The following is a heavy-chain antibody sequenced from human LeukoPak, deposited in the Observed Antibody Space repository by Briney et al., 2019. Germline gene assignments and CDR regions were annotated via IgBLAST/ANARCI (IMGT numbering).Heavy chain of an antibody. CDR3: ASNTGTAFDY. CDR2: VYYSGST. Sequence: SETLSLTCTVSGDFITAYYWSWIRQPPGKGLEWIGYVYYSGSTEYNPSLRSRVTISLERSKHQFSLKLTSVTAADTADYYCASNTGTAFDYWGQGALVTVSS. CDR1: GDFITAYY. D-gene: IGHD7-27*01. J-gene: IGHJ4*02. V-gene: IGHV4-59*01.